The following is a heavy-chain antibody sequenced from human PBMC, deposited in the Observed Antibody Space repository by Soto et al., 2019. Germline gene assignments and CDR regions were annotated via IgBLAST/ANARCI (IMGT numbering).Heavy chain of an antibody. CDR3: ARGVTTN. Sequence: SETLSLTCSVSGASLLSSYWSWVRQPAGKGLEWIGHIFSSGRTSYNTSLKSRLTMSIDPSRNVFSLNLSPMTAADTAVYYCARGVTTNWGQGTQVTVSS. CDR2: IFSSGRT. J-gene: IGHJ4*02. V-gene: IGHV4-4*07. CDR1: GASLLSSY. D-gene: IGHD2-21*02.